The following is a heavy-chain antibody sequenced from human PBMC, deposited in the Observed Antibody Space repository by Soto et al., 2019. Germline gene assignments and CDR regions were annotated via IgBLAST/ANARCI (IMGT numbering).Heavy chain of an antibody. Sequence: QVQLVQSGAEVKKPGASVKVSCKASGYTFTSYAMHWVRQAPGQRLEWMGWINAGNGNTKYSQKFQGRVTITRDTSASTAYMELSSLRSEDTAVYYCARGRGMITCGGVIDYWGQGTLVTVSS. CDR3: ARGRGMITCGGVIDY. CDR2: INAGNGNT. D-gene: IGHD3-16*01. J-gene: IGHJ4*02. CDR1: GYTFTSYA. V-gene: IGHV1-3*01.